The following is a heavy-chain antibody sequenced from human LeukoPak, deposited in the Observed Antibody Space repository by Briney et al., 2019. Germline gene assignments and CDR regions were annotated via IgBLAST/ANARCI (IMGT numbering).Heavy chain of an antibody. CDR1: GFRFSSTG. J-gene: IGHJ4*02. CDR3: TRHCNGGVCSTQDY. V-gene: IGHV3-33*01. Sequence: PGGSLRLSCAASGFRFSSTGMHWVRQAPGKGLQWVALIWYDGSNSVYADSVKGRFTISRDNSKNTAYLQMNSLKTEDTAVYYCTRHCNGGVCSTQDYWGQGTLVTVSS. CDR2: IWYDGSNS. D-gene: IGHD2-8*02.